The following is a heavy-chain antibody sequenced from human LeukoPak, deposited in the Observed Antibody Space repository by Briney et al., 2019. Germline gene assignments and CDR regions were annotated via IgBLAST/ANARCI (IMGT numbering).Heavy chain of an antibody. J-gene: IGHJ5*02. CDR2: INHSGST. V-gene: IGHV4-34*01. CDR3: ARGVIVVVPAARVHNWFDP. Sequence: NTSETLSLTCAVYGGSFSGYYWSWIRQPPGKGLEWIGEINHSGSTNYNPSLKSRDTISVDTSKNQFSLKLSSVTAADTAVYYCARGVIVVVPAARVHNWFDPWGQGTLVTVSS. CDR1: GGSFSGYY. D-gene: IGHD2-2*01.